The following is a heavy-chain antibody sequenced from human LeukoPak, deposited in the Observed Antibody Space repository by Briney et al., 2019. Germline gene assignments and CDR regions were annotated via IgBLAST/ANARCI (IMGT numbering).Heavy chain of an antibody. CDR3: ARGDYYGSGTYYKKTVDY. Sequence: ASVKVSCKASGYTFTSYGINWERQAPGQGLEWVGWISAYNGNTNYAQKLQGRVTMTTDTSTSTAYMELRSLRSDDTAVYYCARGDYYGSGTYYKKTVDYWGQGTLVTVSS. J-gene: IGHJ4*02. CDR1: GYTFTSYG. D-gene: IGHD3-10*01. CDR2: ISAYNGNT. V-gene: IGHV1-18*01.